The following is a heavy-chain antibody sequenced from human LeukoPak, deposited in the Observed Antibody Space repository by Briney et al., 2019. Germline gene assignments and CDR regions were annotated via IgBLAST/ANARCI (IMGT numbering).Heavy chain of an antibody. Sequence: SQTLSLTCAISGDSVSSNSAVWNWIRQSPSRGLEWLGRTYYRSKWHNEYAESVKSRISINSDASKNQFSLQLNSVTPEDTAEYYCAGTTDYSSFLAYWGQGTLVTVSS. D-gene: IGHD4-11*01. J-gene: IGHJ4*02. V-gene: IGHV6-1*01. CDR3: AGTTDYSSFLAY. CDR2: TYYRSKWHN. CDR1: GDSVSSNSAV.